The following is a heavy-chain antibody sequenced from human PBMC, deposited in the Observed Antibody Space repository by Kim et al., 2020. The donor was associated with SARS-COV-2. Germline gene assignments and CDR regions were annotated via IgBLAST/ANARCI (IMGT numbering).Heavy chain of an antibody. Sequence: SVKVSCKASGGTFSSYAISWVRQAPGQGLEWMGRIIPILGIANYAQKFQGRVTITADKSTSTAYMELSSLRSEDTAVYYCARVPLGGPGPYYYYGMDVWGQGTTVTVSS. V-gene: IGHV1-69*04. J-gene: IGHJ6*02. D-gene: IGHD3-10*01. CDR3: ARVPLGGPGPYYYYGMDV. CDR2: IIPILGIA. CDR1: GGTFSSYA.